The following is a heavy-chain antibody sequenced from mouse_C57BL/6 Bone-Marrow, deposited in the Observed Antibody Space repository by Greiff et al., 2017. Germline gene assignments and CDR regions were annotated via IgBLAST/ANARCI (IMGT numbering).Heavy chain of an antibody. CDR2: IHPNSGST. CDR1: GYTFTSYW. J-gene: IGHJ4*01. D-gene: IGHD2-5*01. Sequence: VQLQQPGAELVKPGASVKLSCKASGYTFTSYWMHWVKQRPGQGLEWIGMIHPNSGSTNYNEKFKSKATLTVDKSSSTAYMQLSSLTSEDSAVYYCARSAHYYSNYGGAMDYWGQGTSVTVSS. CDR3: ARSAHYYSNYGGAMDY. V-gene: IGHV1-64*01.